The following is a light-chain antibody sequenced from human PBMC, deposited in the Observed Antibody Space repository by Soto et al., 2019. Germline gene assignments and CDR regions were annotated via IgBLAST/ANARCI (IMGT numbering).Light chain of an antibody. J-gene: IGKJ5*01. CDR2: GAS. CDR1: QRVSNN. CDR3: QQYDKWPSIT. V-gene: IGKV3-15*01. Sequence: ETVMTQSPAILSVSPGERATLSCRASQRVSNNVAWYQQKPGQAPRLLIYGASTRATGIPARFSGSGSGTEFTLRISSLQSEDFAVYYCQQYDKWPSITFGQGTGLDIK.